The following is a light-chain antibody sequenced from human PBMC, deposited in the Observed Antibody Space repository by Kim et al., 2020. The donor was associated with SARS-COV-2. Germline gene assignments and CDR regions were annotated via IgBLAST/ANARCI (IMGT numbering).Light chain of an antibody. Sequence: DRVTITCRASQSINNWVAWYQQKPGKAPNLLISDASSLKSGVPSRFSGSGSGTVFTLTISSLQPDDFATYYCQQYTSYSITFGQGTRLEIK. CDR3: QQYTSYSIT. CDR1: QSINNW. J-gene: IGKJ5*01. V-gene: IGKV1-5*01. CDR2: DAS.